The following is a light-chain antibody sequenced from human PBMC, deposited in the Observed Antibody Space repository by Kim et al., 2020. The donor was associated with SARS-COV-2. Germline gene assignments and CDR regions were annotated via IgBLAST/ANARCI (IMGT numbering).Light chain of an antibody. J-gene: IGLJ1*01. CDR1: SSDVGSYNL. CDR3: CSYAGSSTYV. Sequence: GHSITISCTGTSSDVGSYNLFSWYQHHPGKAPKLMIYEGTKRPSGVSNRFSGSKSGNTASLTISGLHAEDEADYYCCSYAGSSTYVFGTGTKVTVL. CDR2: EGT. V-gene: IGLV2-23*01.